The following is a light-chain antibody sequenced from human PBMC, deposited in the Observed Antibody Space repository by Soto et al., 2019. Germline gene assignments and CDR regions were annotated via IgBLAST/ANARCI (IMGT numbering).Light chain of an antibody. CDR1: QSVLYSSNNKNY. Sequence: DIVMTQSPDSLAVSLGERATINCKSSQSVLYSSNNKNYLAWYQQRPGQPPKLLIHWASTRESGGPDRFSGSGSMTDSTLTISCPKAEDVAVYYCQHCYSTPPSFGPGTKVEIK. CDR2: WAS. CDR3: QHCYSTPPS. J-gene: IGKJ1*01. V-gene: IGKV4-1*01.